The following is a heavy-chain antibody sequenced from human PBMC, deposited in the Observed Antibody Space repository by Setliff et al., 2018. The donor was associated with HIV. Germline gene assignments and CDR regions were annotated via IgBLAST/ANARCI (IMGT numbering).Heavy chain of an antibody. Sequence: GGSLRLSCAASGLTFSSSWMTWVRQAPGRGLEYVAGMNRDGSEKGYADSVKGRFSISRDNAKNSLYLQMSSLRTEDTAVYFCARDPAFGAFDIWGQGTMVTVS. CDR1: GLTFSSSW. CDR2: MNRDGSEK. J-gene: IGHJ3*02. V-gene: IGHV3-7*04. CDR3: ARDPAFGAFDI. D-gene: IGHD3-10*01.